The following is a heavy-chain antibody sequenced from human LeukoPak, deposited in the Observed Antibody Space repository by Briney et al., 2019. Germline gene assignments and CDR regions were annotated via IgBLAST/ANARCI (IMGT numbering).Heavy chain of an antibody. D-gene: IGHD5-18*01. Sequence: ASVKVSCKASGGTFSSYAISWVRQAPGQGLEWMGGIIPIFGTANYAQKFQGRVTITTDESTSTAYMELSSLRSEDTAVYYCARGLVGYSYGYDNYWGQGTLVTVSS. CDR2: IIPIFGTA. CDR3: ARGLVGYSYGYDNY. V-gene: IGHV1-69*05. J-gene: IGHJ4*02. CDR1: GGTFSSYA.